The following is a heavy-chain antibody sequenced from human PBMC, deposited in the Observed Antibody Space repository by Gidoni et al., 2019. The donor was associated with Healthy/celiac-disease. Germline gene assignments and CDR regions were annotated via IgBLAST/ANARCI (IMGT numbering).Heavy chain of an antibody. Sequence: EVQLVESGGGLVQPGRSLRLSCAASGFTFDDYAMHWVRQAPGKGLEWVSGISWNSGSIGYADSVKGRFTISRDNAKNSLYLQMNSLRAEDTALYYCAKSIAVAPFDYWGQGTLVTVSS. CDR2: ISWNSGSI. CDR3: AKSIAVAPFDY. J-gene: IGHJ4*02. V-gene: IGHV3-9*01. D-gene: IGHD6-19*01. CDR1: GFTFDDYA.